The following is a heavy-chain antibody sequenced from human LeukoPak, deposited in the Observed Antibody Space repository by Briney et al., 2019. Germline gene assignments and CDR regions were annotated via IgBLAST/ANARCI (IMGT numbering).Heavy chain of an antibody. D-gene: IGHD5-24*01. CDR2: ISSSSSYI. CDR3: ARGAARMVEMGTIISFEY. Sequence: GGSLRLSCAASGFTFSSYSMNWVRQAPGKGLEWVSSISSSSSYIYYADSVKGRFTISRDNAKNSLYLQMNSLRADDTAVYYCARGAARMVEMGTIISFEYWGQGTLVTVSS. J-gene: IGHJ4*02. CDR1: GFTFSSYS. V-gene: IGHV3-21*01.